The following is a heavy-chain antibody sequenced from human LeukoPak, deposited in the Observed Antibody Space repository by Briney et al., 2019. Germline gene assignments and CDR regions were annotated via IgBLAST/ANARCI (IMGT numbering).Heavy chain of an antibody. Sequence: SETLSLTCTVSGGSISSSSYYWGWIRQPPGKGLEWIGSIYYSGSTYYSPSLKSRVTISVDTSKNQFSLKLSSVTAADTAVYYCASAVVVTATDHDAFDIWGQGTMVTVSS. J-gene: IGHJ3*02. D-gene: IGHD2-21*02. CDR2: IYYSGST. CDR1: GGSISSSSYY. V-gene: IGHV4-39*07. CDR3: ASAVVVTATDHDAFDI.